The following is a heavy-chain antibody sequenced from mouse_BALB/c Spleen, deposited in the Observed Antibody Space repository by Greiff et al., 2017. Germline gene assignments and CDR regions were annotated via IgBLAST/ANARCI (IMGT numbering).Heavy chain of an antibody. J-gene: IGHJ2*01. CDR2: IYPGNSDT. D-gene: IGHD1-2*01. CDR3: TRAEFITTATRYFDY. CDR1: GYTFTSYW. V-gene: IGHV1-5*01. Sequence: VQLQQSGTVLARPGASVKMSCKASGYTFTSYWMHWVKQRPGQGLEWIGAIYPGNSDTSYNQKFKGKAKLTAVTSTSTAYMELSSLTNEDSAVYYCTRAEFITTATRYFDYWGQGTTLTVSS.